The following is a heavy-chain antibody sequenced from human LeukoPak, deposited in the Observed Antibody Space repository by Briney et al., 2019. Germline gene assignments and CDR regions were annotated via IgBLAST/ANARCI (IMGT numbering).Heavy chain of an antibody. D-gene: IGHD1-26*01. CDR1: GGSMSNFY. J-gene: IGHJ3*02. CDR2: IYYSGNA. V-gene: IGHV4-59*08. CDR3: ARHGSGSATNDAFDI. Sequence: SETLSLTCTVSGGSMSNFYWSWIRQPPGKGLEWFAYIYYSGNANYNPSLRSRVTISVDTSKNQFSLKLSSVTAADTAVHYCARHGSGSATNDAFDIWGQGTMVTVSS.